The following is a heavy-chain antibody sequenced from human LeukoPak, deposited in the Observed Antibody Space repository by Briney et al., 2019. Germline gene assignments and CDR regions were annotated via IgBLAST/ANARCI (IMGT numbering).Heavy chain of an antibody. CDR3: ARGGELLNY. V-gene: IGHV4-4*08. CDR1: GGSISSYY. D-gene: IGHD1-7*01. J-gene: IGHJ4*02. Sequence: PSETLSLTCTVSGGSISSYYWSWIRQPPGKGLEWIGRIYTSGSTSYSPSLKSRVTISLDTSKNQFSLRLSSVTAADTAVYYCARGGELLNYLGQGTLVTVSS. CDR2: IYTSGST.